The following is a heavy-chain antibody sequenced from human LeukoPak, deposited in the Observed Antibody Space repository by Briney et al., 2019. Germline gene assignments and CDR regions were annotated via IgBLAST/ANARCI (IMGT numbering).Heavy chain of an antibody. V-gene: IGHV3-23*01. CDR2: ISGSGGST. Sequence: TGGSLRLSCAASGFTFSSYAMSWVRQAPGKGLEWVSAISGSGGSTYYADSVKGRLTISRDNSKSTLYLQMNSLRAEDTAVYYCANPYCSSTSCHDAFDIWGQGTMVTVSS. CDR3: ANPYCSSTSCHDAFDI. CDR1: GFTFSSYA. J-gene: IGHJ3*02. D-gene: IGHD2-2*01.